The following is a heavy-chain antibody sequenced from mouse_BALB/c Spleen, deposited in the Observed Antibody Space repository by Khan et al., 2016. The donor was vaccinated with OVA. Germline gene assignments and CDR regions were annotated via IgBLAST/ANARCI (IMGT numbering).Heavy chain of an antibody. Sequence: VQLQQSGAELVRPGALVKLSCKASGFNIKDYYMHWVKQRPEQGLEWIGWIDPENGETVYDPKFQGKASIPADTSSNTAYLQLSSLTSEDTAVYYCARSGYFAWFAYWGQGTLVTVSA. CDR3: ARSGYFAWFAY. CDR1: GFNIKDYY. J-gene: IGHJ3*01. V-gene: IGHV14-1*02. CDR2: IDPENGET.